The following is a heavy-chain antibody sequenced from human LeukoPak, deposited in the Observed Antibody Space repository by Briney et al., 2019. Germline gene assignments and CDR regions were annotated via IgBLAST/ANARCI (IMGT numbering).Heavy chain of an antibody. Sequence: ASVKVSCKASGYTFTGYYMHWVRQAPGQGLEWMGWINPNSGGRNYAQKFQGRVTMTRDTSISTAYMELSRLRSDDTAVYYCARVSPNTVTTLQYFDYWGQGTLVTVSS. CDR2: INPNSGGR. V-gene: IGHV1-2*02. D-gene: IGHD4-17*01. CDR1: GYTFTGYY. J-gene: IGHJ4*02. CDR3: ARVSPNTVTTLQYFDY.